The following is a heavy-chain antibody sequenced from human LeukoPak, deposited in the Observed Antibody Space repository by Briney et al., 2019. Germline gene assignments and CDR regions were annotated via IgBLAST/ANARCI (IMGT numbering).Heavy chain of an antibody. V-gene: IGHV3-23*01. CDR1: GFTFSSYA. J-gene: IGHJ4*02. D-gene: IGHD5-18*01. CDR2: ISVSGGST. Sequence: GGSLRLSCAASGFTFSSYAMSWVRQAPGKGLEWVSAISVSGGSTYYADSMKGRFTISRDNSKNTLYLQMNSLRAEDTAVYYCADGTAHGDYWGQGTLVTVSS. CDR3: ADGTAHGDY.